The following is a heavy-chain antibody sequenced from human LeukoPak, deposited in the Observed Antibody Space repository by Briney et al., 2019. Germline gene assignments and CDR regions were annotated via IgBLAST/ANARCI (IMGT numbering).Heavy chain of an antibody. V-gene: IGHV3-33*01. CDR2: IWYDGSNK. J-gene: IGHJ4*02. Sequence: GGSLRLSCAASGFTFSSYGMHWVRQAPGKGLEWVAVIWYDGSNKYYADSVKGRFTISRDNSKNTLYLQMNSLRAEDTAVYYCARGGGYCSSTSCSLNGSSSWFDYWGQGTLVTVSS. CDR3: ARGGGYCSSTSCSLNGSSSWFDY. CDR1: GFTFSSYG. D-gene: IGHD2-2*01.